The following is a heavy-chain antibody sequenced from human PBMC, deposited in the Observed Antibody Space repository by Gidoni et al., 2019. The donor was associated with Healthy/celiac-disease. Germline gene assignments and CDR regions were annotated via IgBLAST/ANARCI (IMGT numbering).Heavy chain of an antibody. CDR3: AKGLISRAYGDYECYFDY. Sequence: PCAASGFTFDDYAMHWVRQAPGKGLEWVSGFSWNSGSIGYADSVKGRFTISRDNAKNSLYLQMNSLRAEDTALYYCAKGLISRAYGDYECYFDYWGQGTLVTVSS. D-gene: IGHD4-17*01. CDR2: FSWNSGSI. J-gene: IGHJ4*02. V-gene: IGHV3-9*01. CDR1: GFTFDDYA.